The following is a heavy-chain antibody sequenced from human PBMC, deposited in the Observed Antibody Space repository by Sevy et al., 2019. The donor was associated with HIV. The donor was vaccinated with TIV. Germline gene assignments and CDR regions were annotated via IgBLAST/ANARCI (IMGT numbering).Heavy chain of an antibody. J-gene: IGHJ4*02. D-gene: IGHD3-22*01. CDR2: LYHSGST. Sequence: SETLSLTCAVSGFSITTAYYWGWIRQPPGKGPEWIGSLYHSGSTSFNPSLKSRVTISVDTSKNHFSLKLSSVTAADTAVYYCARGYYYDTSGYYSYYFGSWGQGTLVTVSS. V-gene: IGHV4-38-2*01. CDR3: ARGYYYDTSGYYSYYFGS. CDR1: GFSITTAYY.